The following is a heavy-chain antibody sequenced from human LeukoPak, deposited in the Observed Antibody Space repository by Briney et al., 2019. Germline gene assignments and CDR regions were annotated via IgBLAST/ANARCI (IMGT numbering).Heavy chain of an antibody. CDR3: GRACSGNSCYSDNWVDP. V-gene: IGHV3-73*01. D-gene: IGHD2-15*01. J-gene: IGHJ5*02. Sequence: PGGSLKLSCAASGFTFSGSAMHWVRQASGKGLEWVGRIRSKANSYATAYAASVKGRFTISRDDSKNTAYLQMNSLKTEDTAVYYCGRACSGNSCYSDNWVDPWGQGTQVTVSS. CDR1: GFTFSGSA. CDR2: IRSKANSYAT.